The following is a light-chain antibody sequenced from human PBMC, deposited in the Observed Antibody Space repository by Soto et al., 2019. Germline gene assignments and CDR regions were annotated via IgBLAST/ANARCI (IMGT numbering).Light chain of an antibody. J-gene: IGKJ2*01. CDR3: QQYGTSPYT. V-gene: IGKV3-15*01. Sequence: EIVMTQSPATLSVSPGERVTLSCRASQSVSSNLAWYQQKPGQAPRLLIYQASTRATGIPARFSGSGSGTEFTLTFSRLEPEDFAVYYCQQYGTSPYTFGQGTKLEIK. CDR1: QSVSSN. CDR2: QAS.